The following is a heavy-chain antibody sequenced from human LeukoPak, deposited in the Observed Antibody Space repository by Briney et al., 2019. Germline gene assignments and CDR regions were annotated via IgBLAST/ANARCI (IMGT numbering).Heavy chain of an antibody. V-gene: IGHV3-21*04. D-gene: IGHD3-10*01. CDR2: ISSSGNYI. CDR3: ARDRGAYYFDY. CDR1: GFTFSSYY. J-gene: IGHJ4*02. Sequence: GGSLRLSCAASGFTFSSYYMNWVRQAPGKGLDWVSSISSSGNYINYADSVKGRFTISRDNAKNSLYLQVSSLRAEDTAVYYCARDRGAYYFDYWGQGTLVTVSS.